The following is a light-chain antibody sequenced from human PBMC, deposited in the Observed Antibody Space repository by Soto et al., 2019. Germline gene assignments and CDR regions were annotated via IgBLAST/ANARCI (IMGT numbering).Light chain of an antibody. V-gene: IGKV1-8*01. Sequence: AIRMTQSPSSLSASTGDRVTITCRASQGISSYLAWYQQKPGKAPKLLIYAASTLQSGVPSRFIGSGSGTDFTLTIICLQSEDFSTYYCQQYYSYPRTFAPGTKVAI. CDR2: AAS. CDR3: QQYYSYPRT. J-gene: IGKJ3*01. CDR1: QGISSY.